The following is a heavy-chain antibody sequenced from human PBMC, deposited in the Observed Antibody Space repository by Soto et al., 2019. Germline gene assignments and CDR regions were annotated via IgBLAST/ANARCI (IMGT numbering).Heavy chain of an antibody. V-gene: IGHV1-46*01. CDR3: ARDYRSTYYYDSRGYPGAFDI. CDR2: INPSGGST. Sequence: ASVKVSCKASGYTFTSYYMHWVRQAPGQGLEWMGIINPSGGSTSYAQKFQGRVTMTRDTSTSTVYMELSSLRSEDTAVYYCARDYRSTYYYDSRGYPGAFDICGQAPIVTVS. J-gene: IGHJ3*02. D-gene: IGHD3-22*01. CDR1: GYTFTSYY.